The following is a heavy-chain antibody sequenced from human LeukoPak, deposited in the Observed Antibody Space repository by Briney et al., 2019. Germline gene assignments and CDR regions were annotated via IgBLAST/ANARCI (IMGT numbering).Heavy chain of an antibody. J-gene: IGHJ3*02. D-gene: IGHD3-10*01. CDR3: AREYYYGSGGTINDAFDI. V-gene: IGHV4-4*07. CDR2: IYTSGST. Sequence: SETLSLTCTVSGGSISSYYWSWIRQPAGKGLEWIGRIYTSGSTNYNPSLKSRVTMSVDTSKNQFSLKLSSVTAADTAVYYCAREYYYGSGGTINDAFDIWGQGTMVTVSS. CDR1: GGSISSYY.